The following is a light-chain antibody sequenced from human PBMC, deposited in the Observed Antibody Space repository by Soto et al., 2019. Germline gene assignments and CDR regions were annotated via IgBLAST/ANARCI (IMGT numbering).Light chain of an antibody. V-gene: IGLV1-51*01. CDR1: SSNIGGNS. CDR2: DDD. CDR3: GSWDSSLSAYV. Sequence: VLTQPPSVSAAPGQRVTISCSGSSSNIGGNSVSWYQQLPGTAPKLLIYDDDKRPSGIPDRFSGSKSGTSATLGITGFQTGDEADYYCGSWDSSLSAYVFGTGTKV. J-gene: IGLJ1*01.